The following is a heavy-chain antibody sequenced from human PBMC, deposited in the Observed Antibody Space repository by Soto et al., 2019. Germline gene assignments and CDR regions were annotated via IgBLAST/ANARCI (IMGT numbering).Heavy chain of an antibody. D-gene: IGHD3-3*01. V-gene: IGHV3-21*01. J-gene: IGHJ4*02. CDR3: ARDPTLSRYYDFWSGYYISHFEY. CDR2: ISSSSSYI. Sequence: KPVGSLRLSCASSVFTFSSYSMNCVRQAPGKWLEWVSSISSSSSYIYYADSVKGRFTISRDNAKNSLYLQMNSLRAEDTAVYYCARDPTLSRYYDFWSGYYISHFEYWGQGTLVNVS. CDR1: VFTFSSYS.